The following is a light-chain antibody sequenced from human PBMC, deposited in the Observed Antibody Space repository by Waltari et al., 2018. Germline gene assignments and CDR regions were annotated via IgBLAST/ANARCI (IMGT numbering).Light chain of an antibody. J-gene: IGKJ1*01. CDR2: GAS. Sequence: EIVMTQSPATLSVSPGERATLSCRASQSVSSNLAWYQQKPGQAPRLLIYGASTRATGIPAGFSGSESRTEFTLTISSLQSEDFAVYYCQQYNNWPRTFGQGTKVEIK. V-gene: IGKV3-15*01. CDR3: QQYNNWPRT. CDR1: QSVSSN.